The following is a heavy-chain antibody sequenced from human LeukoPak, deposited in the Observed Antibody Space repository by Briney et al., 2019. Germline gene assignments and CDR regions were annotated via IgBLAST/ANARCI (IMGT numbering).Heavy chain of an antibody. D-gene: IGHD6-19*01. Sequence: GGSVRLSCAASGFIFSNYAMTWVRQAPGKGLEWVSGISGSGIGTFYADSVKGRFTISRDNPKNTLYLQMNSLRAEDTAVYYCAKDGGQWLGAKFDYWGQGTLVTVSS. J-gene: IGHJ4*02. CDR2: ISGSGIGT. CDR3: AKDGGQWLGAKFDY. CDR1: GFIFSNYA. V-gene: IGHV3-23*01.